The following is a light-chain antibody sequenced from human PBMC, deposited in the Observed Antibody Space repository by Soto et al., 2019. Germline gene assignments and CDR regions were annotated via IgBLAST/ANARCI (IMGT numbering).Light chain of an antibody. J-gene: IGKJ2*01. CDR1: QSISYW. CDR2: KAS. Sequence: DVQMTQFPSTLSASVGDRVTITCRASQSISYWLAWYQQKPGKAPNLLIYKASSFESGVPSRFSGSGSGTEFTLTITTLQPDDFAPDYCRHYNTYSPPYTFGQGTKLEVK. CDR3: RHYNTYSPPYT. V-gene: IGKV1-5*03.